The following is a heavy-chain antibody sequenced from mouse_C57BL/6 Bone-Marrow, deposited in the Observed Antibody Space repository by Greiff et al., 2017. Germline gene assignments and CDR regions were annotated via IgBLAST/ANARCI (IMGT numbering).Heavy chain of an antibody. J-gene: IGHJ3*01. CDR1: GYTFTSYG. CDR3: ARLGPRAWFAY. CDR2: IYPRSGNT. Sequence: QVQLKQSGAELARPGASVKLSCKASGYTFTSYGISWVKQRTGQGLEWIGEIYPRSGNTYYNEKFKGKATLTADKSSITAYMELRSLTSEDSAVYFCARLGPRAWFAYWGQGTLGTVSA. V-gene: IGHV1-81*01.